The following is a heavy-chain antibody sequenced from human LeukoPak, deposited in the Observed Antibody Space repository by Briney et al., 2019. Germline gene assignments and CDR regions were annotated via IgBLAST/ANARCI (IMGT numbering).Heavy chain of an antibody. CDR1: GYSISSGYY. CDR2: IYHSGNT. D-gene: IGHD3-3*01. J-gene: IGHJ5*02. Sequence: ETLSLTCAVSGYSISSGYYWGWIRQPPGKGLEWIGSIYHSGNTYYNPSLKSRVTISVDTSKNQFSLRLSSVTAADTAVYYCARQASWSTSGGNWFDPWGQGTLVTVSS. CDR3: ARQASWSTSGGNWFDP. V-gene: IGHV4-38-2*01.